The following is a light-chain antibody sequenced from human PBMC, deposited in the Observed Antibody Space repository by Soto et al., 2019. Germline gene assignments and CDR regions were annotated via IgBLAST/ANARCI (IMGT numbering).Light chain of an antibody. V-gene: IGLV6-57*04. Sequence: NFKLTQPHSVSESPGKTVTISCTRNSGSIASNCVQWYQQRPGSAPATVIYEDNQRPSGVPDRFSGSIDSSSNSASLTISGRKTEDEADYYCQSYDSNNQGVFGGGTKVTVL. CDR3: QSYDSNNQGV. CDR1: SGSIASNC. J-gene: IGLJ2*01. CDR2: EDN.